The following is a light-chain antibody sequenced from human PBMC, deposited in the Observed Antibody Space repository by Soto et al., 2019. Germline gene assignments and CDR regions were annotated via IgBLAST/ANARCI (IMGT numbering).Light chain of an antibody. V-gene: IGKV3-15*01. J-gene: IGKJ1*01. CDR3: QQYDNWWT. Sequence: VMTQSPATLSVSPGERATLSCRASESVSSNLAWYQQRPGQAPRVLIYVASTRATGIPDRFSGSGSGTEFTLTISSLHSEDFGVYYCQQYDNWWTFGQGTKVDIK. CDR1: ESVSSN. CDR2: VAS.